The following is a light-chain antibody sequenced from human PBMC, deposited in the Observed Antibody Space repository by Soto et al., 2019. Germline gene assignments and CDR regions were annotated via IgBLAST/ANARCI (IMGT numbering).Light chain of an antibody. J-gene: IGLJ2*01. Sequence: QSALTQPASVSGSPGQSITISCTGTSSDVGASKYVSWYQQHPGKAPKLMIYEVSNRPSGVSNRFSGSKSGNTASLTISGLQAEDEADYYCSSYTSTITVLFGGGTKRTVL. CDR3: SSYTSTITVL. CDR1: SSDVGASKY. V-gene: IGLV2-14*01. CDR2: EVS.